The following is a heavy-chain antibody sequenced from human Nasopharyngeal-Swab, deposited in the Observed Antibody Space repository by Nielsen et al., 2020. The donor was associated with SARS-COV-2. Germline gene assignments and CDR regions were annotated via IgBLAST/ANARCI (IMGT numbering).Heavy chain of an antibody. CDR2: INSDGSST. D-gene: IGHD3-10*01. J-gene: IGHJ4*02. CDR1: GFTFSSYW. CDR3: ASPGNFDY. Sequence: GESLKISCAASGFTFSSYWMHWVRQAPGKGPVWVSRINSDGSSTSYADSVKGRFTISRDNAKNTLYLQMNSLRAEDTAVYYCASPGNFDYWGQGTLVTVSS. V-gene: IGHV3-74*01.